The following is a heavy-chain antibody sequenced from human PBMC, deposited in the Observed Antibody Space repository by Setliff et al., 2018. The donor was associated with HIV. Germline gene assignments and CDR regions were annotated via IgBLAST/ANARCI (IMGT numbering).Heavy chain of an antibody. J-gene: IGHJ3*02. CDR2: IYHSEST. D-gene: IGHD3-10*01. CDR1: GDSVSSRSYY. Sequence: SETLSLTCSVSGDSVSSRSYYWGWIRQPPGKGLEWIGSIYHSESTYYNPSLKSRVTISVDTSKHQFSLRLSSVTAADTAVYYCARLYYYGSGNYNDAFDIWGQGTMVTVSS. CDR3: ARLYYYGSGNYNDAFDI. V-gene: IGHV4-39*07.